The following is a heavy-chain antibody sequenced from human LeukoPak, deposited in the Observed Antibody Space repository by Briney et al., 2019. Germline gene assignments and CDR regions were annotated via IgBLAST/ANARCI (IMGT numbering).Heavy chain of an antibody. CDR2: INPNSGGT. J-gene: IGHJ3*02. Sequence: ASVKVSCTASGYTFTGYYMHWVRQAPGQGLEWMGWINPNSGGTNYAQKFQGRVTMTRDTSISTAYMELSRLRSDDTAVYYCARAGSITMIVVVIGTPGAFDIWGQGTMVTVSS. V-gene: IGHV1-2*02. CDR3: ARAGSITMIVVVIGTPGAFDI. CDR1: GYTFTGYY. D-gene: IGHD3-22*01.